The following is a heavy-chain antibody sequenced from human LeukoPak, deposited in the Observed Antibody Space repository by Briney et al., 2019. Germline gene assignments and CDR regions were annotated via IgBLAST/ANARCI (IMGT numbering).Heavy chain of an antibody. CDR2: ISSGSSYI. CDR1: GFTFSGYS. CDR3: AREEYYDTSGYYDY. Sequence: GGSLRLSCAASGFTFSGYSMNWVRQAPGKGLEWVSSISSGSSYINHAASVKDRFTISRDNAKNSLYLQMNSLRAEDTAVYYCAREEYYDTSGYYDYWGQGTLVTVSS. V-gene: IGHV3-21*01. D-gene: IGHD3-22*01. J-gene: IGHJ4*02.